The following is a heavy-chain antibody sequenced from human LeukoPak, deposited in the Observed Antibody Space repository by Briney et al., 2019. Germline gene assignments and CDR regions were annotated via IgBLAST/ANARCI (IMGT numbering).Heavy chain of an antibody. CDR1: GFTFSNYA. V-gene: IGHV3-23*01. Sequence: GGSLRLSCAASGFTFSNYAMSWVRQAPGKGLEWVSCIFFSGSYTYSADSVKGRFTISRDNSRNSLYLQMNSLRAKDTAVYYCVKDQGEAIVPRRFDYRGQGTMVTVSS. CDR2: IFFSGSYT. D-gene: IGHD6-6*01. CDR3: VKDQGEAIVPRRFDY. J-gene: IGHJ4*02.